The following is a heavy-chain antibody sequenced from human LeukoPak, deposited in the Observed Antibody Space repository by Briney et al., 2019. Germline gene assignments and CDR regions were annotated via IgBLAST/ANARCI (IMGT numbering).Heavy chain of an antibody. D-gene: IGHD4-11*01. CDR2: MNPNSGNT. J-gene: IGHJ6*03. V-gene: IGHV1-8*03. CDR3: ARGPAYSNYGASYYSYMDV. Sequence: ASAKISCKASGYTSTNYDINWLLQATGQGREGMGGMNPNSGNTGYPQKFQGRVTITRDTSINTAYMELSSLRSEDSAVYYCARGPAYSNYGASYYSYMDVWGKGNTVTVSS. CDR1: GYTSTNYD.